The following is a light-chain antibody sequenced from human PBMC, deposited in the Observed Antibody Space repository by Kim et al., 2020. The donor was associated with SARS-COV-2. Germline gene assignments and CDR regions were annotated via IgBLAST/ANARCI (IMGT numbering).Light chain of an antibody. CDR2: DVT. V-gene: IGLV2-11*01. Sequence: GQSVSISCTGTSSDVGGYNYVSWYQQHPGKAPILMIYDVTKRPSGVPDRFAGSKSGNTASLTISGLQAEDEADYYCCSYADTYSYVFGTGTKVTVL. CDR3: CSYADTYSYV. J-gene: IGLJ1*01. CDR1: SSDVGGYNY.